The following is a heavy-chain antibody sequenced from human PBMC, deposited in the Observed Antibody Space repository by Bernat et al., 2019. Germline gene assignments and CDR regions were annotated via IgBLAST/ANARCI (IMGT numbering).Heavy chain of an antibody. CDR2: IYRDGST. Sequence: EVQLVESGGGLVQPGGSLRLSCAASGFTVSSNYMNWVRQAPGKGLEWVSVIYRDGSTHYADSVKGRFTISRDNSKNTVYLQMNSLRVEDTAVYYCAKDGDYGDYQAGGWYFDLWGRGTLVTVSS. V-gene: IGHV3-66*01. CDR3: AKDGDYGDYQAGGWYFDL. D-gene: IGHD4-17*01. J-gene: IGHJ2*01. CDR1: GFTVSSNY.